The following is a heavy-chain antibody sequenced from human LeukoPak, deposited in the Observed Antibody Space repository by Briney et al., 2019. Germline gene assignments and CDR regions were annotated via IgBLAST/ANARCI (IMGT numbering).Heavy chain of an antibody. V-gene: IGHV4-30-2*01. CDR1: GGSISSGGYY. Sequence: SSETLSLTCTVSGGSISSGGYYWSWIRQPPGKGLEWIGYIYHSGSTYYNPSLKSRVTISVDRSKNQFSLKLSSVTAADTAVYYCARVGQQLYDYWGQGTLVTVSS. J-gene: IGHJ4*02. CDR2: IYHSGST. D-gene: IGHD6-13*01. CDR3: ARVGQQLYDY.